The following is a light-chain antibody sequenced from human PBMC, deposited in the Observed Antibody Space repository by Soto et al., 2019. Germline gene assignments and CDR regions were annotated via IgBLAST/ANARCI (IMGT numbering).Light chain of an antibody. CDR2: DAS. CDR1: QSIGNW. V-gene: IGKV1-5*01. Sequence: DIHMPQSPSTLSASVGDIVTITCAASQSIGNWLAWYKQKPGKAPKLLIYDASSLESGVPSRFRGSGSVTESTLIIRSLKPDVFATYYCQHYNSYWTFGQGTKVDIK. CDR3: QHYNSYWT. J-gene: IGKJ1*01.